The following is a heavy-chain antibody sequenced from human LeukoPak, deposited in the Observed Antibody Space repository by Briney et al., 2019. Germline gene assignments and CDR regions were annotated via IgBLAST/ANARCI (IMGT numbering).Heavy chain of an antibody. CDR2: IYYSGST. Sequence: SETLSLTCTVSGGSISSYYWSWIRQPPGKGLEWIGYIYYSGSTNYNPSLKSRVTISVDTSKNQFSLKLSSVTAADTAVYYCAREFGVFGEGAAFDIWGQGTMVTVSS. D-gene: IGHD3-10*01. CDR3: AREFGVFGEGAAFDI. J-gene: IGHJ3*02. CDR1: GGSISSYY. V-gene: IGHV4-59*01.